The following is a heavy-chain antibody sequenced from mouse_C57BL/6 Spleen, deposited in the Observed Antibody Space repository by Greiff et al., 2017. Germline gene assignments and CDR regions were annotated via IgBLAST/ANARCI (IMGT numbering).Heavy chain of an antibody. CDR1: GYTFTSYW. CDR3: ADYEYGDD. V-gene: IGHV1-52*01. CDR2: IDPSDSET. J-gene: IGHJ2*01. Sequence: QVQLQQPGAELVRPGSSVQLSCKASGYTFTSYWKHWVKQRPIQGLEWIGNIDPSDSETHYNQKFKDKATLTVDKSSSTAYMQRSSLTSEDSAVYYCADYEYGDDWGHGTTLTAYS. D-gene: IGHD2-10*02.